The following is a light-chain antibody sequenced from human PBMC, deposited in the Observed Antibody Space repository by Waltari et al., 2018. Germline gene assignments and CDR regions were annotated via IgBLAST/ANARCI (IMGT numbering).Light chain of an antibody. CDR2: KAS. CDR3: QQYNSYLFT. CDR1: HSISSW. Sequence: DIQMTQSPSTLSAPVGDRVPITCRASHSISSWLAWYPQKPGKAPKLLIYKASSLESGVPSRFSGSGSGTEFTLTISSLQPDDFATYYCQQYNSYLFTFGPGTKVDIK. V-gene: IGKV1-5*03. J-gene: IGKJ3*01.